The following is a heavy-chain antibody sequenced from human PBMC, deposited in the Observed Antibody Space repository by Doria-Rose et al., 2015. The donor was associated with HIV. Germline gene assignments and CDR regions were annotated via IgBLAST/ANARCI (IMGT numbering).Heavy chain of an antibody. CDR1: GFTFSSYW. CDR3: ARDPSYYFDSSGSNYFDY. Sequence: VQLVQSGGGLVQPGGSLRLSCAASGFTFSSYWMSWVRQGPGKGLEWVANIKQDGSEKYYVDSVKGRFTISRDNAKNSLYLQMNSLRAEDTAVYYCARDPSYYFDSSGSNYFDYWGQGTLVTVSS. CDR2: IKQDGSEK. J-gene: IGHJ4*02. D-gene: IGHD3-22*01. V-gene: IGHV3-7*01.